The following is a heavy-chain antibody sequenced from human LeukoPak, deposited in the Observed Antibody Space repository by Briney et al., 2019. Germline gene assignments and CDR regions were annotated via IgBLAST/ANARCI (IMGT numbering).Heavy chain of an antibody. CDR2: INPSGGST. V-gene: IGHV1-46*01. D-gene: IGHD7-27*01. J-gene: IGHJ6*03. CDR1: GYTFTSYY. Sequence: GASVKVSCKASGYTFTSYYMHWVRQAPGQGLERMGIINPSGGSTRYAQKFQGRVTMTRDMSTTTVYMELSSLRPEDTAVYYCARGINWGSPGYMDVWGKGTTVTVSS. CDR3: ARGINWGSPGYMDV.